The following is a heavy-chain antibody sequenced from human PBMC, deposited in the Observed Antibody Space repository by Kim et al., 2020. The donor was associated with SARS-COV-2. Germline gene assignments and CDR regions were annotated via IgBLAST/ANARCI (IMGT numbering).Heavy chain of an antibody. CDR3: ARQAKYCSSTSCSHYFDY. V-gene: IGHV4-59*08. D-gene: IGHD2-2*01. J-gene: IGHJ4*02. Sequence: SETLSRTCTVSGGSISSYYWSWIRQPPGKGLEWIGYIYYSGSTNYNPSLKSRVTISVDTSKNQFSLKLSSVTAADTAVYYCARQAKYCSSTSCSHYFDYWGQGTLVTVSS. CDR1: GGSISSYY. CDR2: IYYSGST.